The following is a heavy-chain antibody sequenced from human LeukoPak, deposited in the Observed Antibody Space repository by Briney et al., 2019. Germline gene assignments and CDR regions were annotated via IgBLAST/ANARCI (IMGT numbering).Heavy chain of an antibody. J-gene: IGHJ4*02. V-gene: IGHV4-4*07. CDR2: IYTSGST. Sequence: SETLSLTCTVSGGSISSYYWSWIRQPAGKGLEWIGRIYTSGSTNYNPSLKSRVTISVDTSKNHFSLKLSSVTAADTAVYYCAGGGDMVRGVAFDYWGQGTLVTVSS. CDR3: AGGGDMVRGVAFDY. D-gene: IGHD3-10*01. CDR1: GGSISSYY.